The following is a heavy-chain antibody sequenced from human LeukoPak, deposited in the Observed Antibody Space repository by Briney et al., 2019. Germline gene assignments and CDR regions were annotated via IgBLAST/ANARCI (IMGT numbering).Heavy chain of an antibody. CDR2: IYYSGST. D-gene: IGHD4-17*01. Sequence: SETLSLTCTVSGGSISSYYWSWIRQPPGKGLEWIGYIYYSGSTNYNPSLKSRVTISVDTSKNQFSLKLSSVTAADTAVYYCASGPYGDYRSHAFDIWGQGTMVTVSS. CDR1: GGSISSYY. V-gene: IGHV4-59*01. J-gene: IGHJ3*02. CDR3: ASGPYGDYRSHAFDI.